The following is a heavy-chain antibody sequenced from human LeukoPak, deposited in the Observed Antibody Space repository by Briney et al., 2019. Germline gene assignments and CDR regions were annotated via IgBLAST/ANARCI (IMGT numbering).Heavy chain of an antibody. D-gene: IGHD5-18*01. CDR2: IYSGGSA. J-gene: IGHJ4*02. CDR3: TTLQRGFSYGPFDY. CDR1: GFTFSSYS. V-gene: IGHV3-53*01. Sequence: GGSLRLSCAASGFTFSSYSMTWVRQTPGKGLEWVLIIYSGGSASYADSVKGRFTISRDISKNTLYLQMNSLRVEDTAVYYCTTLQRGFSYGPFDYWGQGTLVTVSS.